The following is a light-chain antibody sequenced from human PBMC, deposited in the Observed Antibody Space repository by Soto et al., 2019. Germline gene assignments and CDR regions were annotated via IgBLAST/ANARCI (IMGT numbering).Light chain of an antibody. Sequence: DIQMTQSPSSLSASVGDRVTITCQASQDISNYLNWYQQKPGQAPKLLIYDASNLETGFPSRFSRSGSGTAFTFTISSLQPEDIATYYCLPYEKLPLFTFGPGTKVDIK. CDR1: QDISNY. J-gene: IGKJ3*01. CDR2: DAS. CDR3: LPYEKLPLFT. V-gene: IGKV1-33*01.